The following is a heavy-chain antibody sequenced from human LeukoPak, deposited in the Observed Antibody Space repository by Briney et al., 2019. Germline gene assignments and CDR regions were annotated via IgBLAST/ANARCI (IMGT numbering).Heavy chain of an antibody. V-gene: IGHV3-74*01. CDR2: INSDGSST. J-gene: IGHJ3*02. D-gene: IGHD4-17*01. CDR1: GFTFSRYS. Sequence: GGSLRLSCAASGFTFSRYSMHWVRQAPGKGLVWVSRINSDGSSTSYADSVKGRFTISRDNAKNTLYLQMNSLRAEDTAVYYCAKVFYGDHGGAFDIWGQGTMVTVSS. CDR3: AKVFYGDHGGAFDI.